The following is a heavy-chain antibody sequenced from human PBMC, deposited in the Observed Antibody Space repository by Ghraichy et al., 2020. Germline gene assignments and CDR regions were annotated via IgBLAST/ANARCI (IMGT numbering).Heavy chain of an antibody. Sequence: GGSLRLSCKGSGYSFTSYWIGWVRQMPGKGLEWMGIIYPGDSDTRYSPSFQGQVTISADKSISTAYLQWSSLKASDTAMYYCARRRRIDYYGMDVWGQGTTVTVSS. J-gene: IGHJ6*02. CDR2: IYPGDSDT. V-gene: IGHV5-51*01. CDR3: ARRRRIDYYGMDV. CDR1: GYSFTSYW. D-gene: IGHD2/OR15-2a*01.